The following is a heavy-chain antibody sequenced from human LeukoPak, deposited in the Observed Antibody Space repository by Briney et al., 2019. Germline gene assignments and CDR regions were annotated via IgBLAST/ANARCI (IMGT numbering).Heavy chain of an antibody. J-gene: IGHJ4*02. V-gene: IGHV4-39*01. Sequence: SETLSLTCTVSGGSISTTIYHWGWIRQPPGKELEWIASIYYSGSTYYNPSLESRVTISVDTSKNQFSLKLNSVTAADTAVYYCARGYGSGSYDYWGQGTLVTVSS. CDR1: GGSISTTIYH. CDR2: IYYSGST. CDR3: ARGYGSGSYDY. D-gene: IGHD3-10*01.